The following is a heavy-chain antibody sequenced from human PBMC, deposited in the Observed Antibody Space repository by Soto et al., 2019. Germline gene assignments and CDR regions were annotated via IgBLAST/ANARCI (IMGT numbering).Heavy chain of an antibody. V-gene: IGHV1-69*13. J-gene: IGHJ5*02. CDR2: IIPIFGTA. D-gene: IGHD2-2*01. CDR1: GYTFTIYA. CDR3: ASRSMDNWFDP. Sequence: ASVKVSCKASGYTFTIYAISWVRQAPGQGLEWMGGIIPIFGTANYAQKFQGRVTITADESTSTAYMELSSLRSEDTAVYYCASRSMDNWFDPWGQGTLVTVSS.